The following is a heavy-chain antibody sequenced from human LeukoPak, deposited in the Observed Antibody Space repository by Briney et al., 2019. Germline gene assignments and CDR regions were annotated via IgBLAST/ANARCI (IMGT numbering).Heavy chain of an antibody. CDR2: IKQDGSEK. CDR1: GFTFSSYW. D-gene: IGHD3-3*01. CDR3: ARSPYDFWSGYVYGMDV. V-gene: IGHV3-7*01. J-gene: IGHJ6*02. Sequence: PGGPLRLSCAASGFTFSSYWMSWVRQAPGKGLEWVANIKQDGSEKYYVDSVKGRFTISRDNAKNSLYLQMNNLRAEDTAVYYCARSPYDFWSGYVYGMDVWGQGTTVTVSS.